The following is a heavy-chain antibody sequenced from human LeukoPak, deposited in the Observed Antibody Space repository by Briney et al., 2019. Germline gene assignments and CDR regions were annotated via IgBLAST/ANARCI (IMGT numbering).Heavy chain of an antibody. V-gene: IGHV4-59*01. CDR3: ARLKYSSGWYYFDY. Sequence: SETLSLTCTVSGGSISSYYWSWIRQPPGKGLEWIGYIYYSGNTNYNPSLKSRVTISVDTSKNQFSLKLSSVTAADTAVYYCARLKYSSGWYYFDYWGQGTLVTVSS. CDR1: GGSISSYY. CDR2: IYYSGNT. J-gene: IGHJ4*02. D-gene: IGHD6-19*01.